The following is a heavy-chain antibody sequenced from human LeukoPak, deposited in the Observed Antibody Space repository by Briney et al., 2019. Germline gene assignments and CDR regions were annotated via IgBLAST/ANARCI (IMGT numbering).Heavy chain of an antibody. D-gene: IGHD3-16*02. V-gene: IGHV1-2*02. Sequence: GASVKVSCKASAYTFTSYGISWVRQAPGQGLEWMGWINPNSGGTNYAQKFQGRVTMTRDTSISTAYMELSRLRSDDTAVYYCARGIMITFGGVIVPYYFDYWGQGTLVTVSS. J-gene: IGHJ4*02. CDR2: INPNSGGT. CDR1: AYTFTSYG. CDR3: ARGIMITFGGVIVPYYFDY.